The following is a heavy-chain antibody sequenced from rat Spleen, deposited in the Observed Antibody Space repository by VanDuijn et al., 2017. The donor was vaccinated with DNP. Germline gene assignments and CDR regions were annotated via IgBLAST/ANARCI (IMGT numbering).Heavy chain of an antibody. CDR1: GFSLTNYH. CDR3: SRDRLLTFDY. V-gene: IGHV2S1*01. Sequence: QVQLRESGPGLVQPSQTLSLTCTVSGFSLTNYHVDWVRQPPGKGLEWMGRLQSDGNTDYNSVLKSRLSISRDTSKSQVFLKMNSLEAEDTAIYYCSRDRLLTFDYWGQGVMVTVSS. CDR2: LQSDGNT. D-gene: IGHD2-5*01. J-gene: IGHJ2*01.